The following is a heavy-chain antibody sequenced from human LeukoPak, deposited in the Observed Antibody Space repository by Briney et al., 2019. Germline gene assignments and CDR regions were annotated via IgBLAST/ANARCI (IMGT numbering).Heavy chain of an antibody. CDR1: GFTFSSYA. D-gene: IGHD5-18*01. V-gene: IGHV3-23*01. CDR3: AKDRTAMANRHLVFDY. CDR2: ISGSGGST. Sequence: GGSLRLSCAASGFTFSSYAMSWVRQAPGKGLEWVSAISGSGGSTYYADSVKGRFTISRDNSKNTLYLQMNSLRAEDTAVYYCAKDRTAMANRHLVFDYWGQGALVTVSS. J-gene: IGHJ4*02.